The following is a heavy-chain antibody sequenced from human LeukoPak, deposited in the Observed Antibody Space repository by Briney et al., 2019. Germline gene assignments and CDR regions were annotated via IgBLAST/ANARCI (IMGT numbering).Heavy chain of an antibody. CDR3: ARVNLDYYGSGSYYKYYFDY. CDR1: GFTFSSYS. D-gene: IGHD3-10*01. CDR2: ISSSSSTI. J-gene: IGHJ4*02. Sequence: PGGSLRLSCAASGFTFSSYSMNWVRQAPGKGLEWVSYISSSSSTIYYADSVKGRFTISRDNAKNSLYLQMNSLRAEDTAVYYCARVNLDYYGSGSYYKYYFDYWGQGTLVTVSS. V-gene: IGHV3-48*01.